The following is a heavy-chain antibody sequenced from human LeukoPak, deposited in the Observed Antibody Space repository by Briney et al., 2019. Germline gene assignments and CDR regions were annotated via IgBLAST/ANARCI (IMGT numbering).Heavy chain of an antibody. CDR2: IYSSGST. Sequence: SETLSLTCIVSGGSISSYYWSWIRQPPGKGLDWIGYIYSSGSTDYNPSLKSRVTISLDTSNHQFSLKLTSVTAADTAVYYCARHVGIHLWSLYFDYWGQGSLVTVSS. V-gene: IGHV4-59*08. CDR3: ARHVGIHLWSLYFDY. J-gene: IGHJ4*02. CDR1: GGSISSYY. D-gene: IGHD5-18*01.